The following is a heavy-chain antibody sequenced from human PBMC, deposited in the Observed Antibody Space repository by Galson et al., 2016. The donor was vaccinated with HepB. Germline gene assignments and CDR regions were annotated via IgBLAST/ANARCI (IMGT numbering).Heavy chain of an antibody. CDR2: ISGSGGST. V-gene: IGHV3-23*01. D-gene: IGHD5-24*01. CDR1: GFTFSNHW. CDR3: AKDDDDYNDAFDI. J-gene: IGHJ3*02. Sequence: SLRLSCAASGFTFSNHWMHWVRQAPGKGLVWVSAISGSGGSTYYSDSVKGRFTISRDNSKNTLYLQMNSLRAEDTAVYYCAKDDDDYNDAFDIWGQGTMVTVSS.